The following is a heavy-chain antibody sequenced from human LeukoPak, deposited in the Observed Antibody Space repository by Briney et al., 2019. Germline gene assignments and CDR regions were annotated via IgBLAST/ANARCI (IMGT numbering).Heavy chain of an antibody. CDR3: ATFNVAEYYFDY. V-gene: IGHV4-59*01. J-gene: IGHJ4*02. CDR1: GSSISSYY. CDR2: IYYSGST. D-gene: IGHD2-15*01. Sequence: SETLSLTCTVSGSSISSYYWSWIRQPAGKGLEWIGYIYYSGSTNYNPSLKSRVTISVDTSKNQFSLKLSSVTAADTAVYYCATFNVAEYYFDYWGQGTLVTVSS.